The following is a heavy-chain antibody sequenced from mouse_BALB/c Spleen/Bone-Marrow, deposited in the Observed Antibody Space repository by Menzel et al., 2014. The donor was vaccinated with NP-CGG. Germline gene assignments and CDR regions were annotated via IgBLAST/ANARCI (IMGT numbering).Heavy chain of an antibody. CDR2: IRNKANGYTT. CDR1: GFTFTDYY. Sequence: EVKLVESGGGLVQPGGSLRLSCATSGFTFTDYYMSWVRQPPGKALEWLGFIRNKANGYTTEYSASVKGRFTISRDNSQSILYLQMNTLRAGDSATYYCARDMGLLRFDYWGQGTTLTVSS. D-gene: IGHD1-1*01. CDR3: ARDMGLLRFDY. V-gene: IGHV7-3*02. J-gene: IGHJ2*01.